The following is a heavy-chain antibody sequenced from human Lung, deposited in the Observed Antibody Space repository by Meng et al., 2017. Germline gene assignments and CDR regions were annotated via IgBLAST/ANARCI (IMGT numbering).Heavy chain of an antibody. D-gene: IGHD4-17*01. CDR1: GFSCSTHW. J-gene: IGHJ4*02. Sequence: VLLVESGGGFVQPGASLSVSCAASGFSCSTHWMHWVRQAPGKGLEWVSRITGDGSSTIYADSVKGRFTMSRDNAKNTLSLQMNSLRAEDTAVYYCARGGVTTDDWGQGTLVTVSS. CDR3: ARGGVTTDD. V-gene: IGHV3-74*01. CDR2: ITGDGSST.